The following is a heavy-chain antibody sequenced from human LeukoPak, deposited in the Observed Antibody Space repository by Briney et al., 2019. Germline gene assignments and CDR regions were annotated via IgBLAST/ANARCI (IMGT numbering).Heavy chain of an antibody. J-gene: IGHJ4*02. CDR2: ISGSGGST. CDR1: GFTFSSYA. D-gene: IGHD1-26*01. V-gene: IGHV3-23*01. CDR3: AKAPSSSGSYCGVDY. Sequence: GGSLRLSCAASGFTFSSYAMSWVRQAPAKGLEWVSTISGSGGSTYYADSVKGRFTISRDNSKNTLYLQMNSLRVEDTAVYYCAKAPSSSGSYCGVDYWGQGTLVTVSS.